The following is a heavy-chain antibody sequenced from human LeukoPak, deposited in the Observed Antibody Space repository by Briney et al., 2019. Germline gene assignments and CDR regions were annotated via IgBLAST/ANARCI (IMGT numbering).Heavy chain of an antibody. CDR3: ARGNSGSVVGDYYYYMDV. D-gene: IGHD1-26*01. J-gene: IGHJ6*03. CDR2: INHSGST. Sequence: WETLSLTCAVYGGSFSDYYWSGYYWSWIRQPPGKGLEWIGEINHSGSTNYNPSLKSRVTISVDTSKNQFSLKVNSVTAADTAVYYCARGNSGSVVGDYYYYMDVWGKGTTVTVSS. V-gene: IGHV4-34*01. CDR1: GGSFSDYYWSGYY.